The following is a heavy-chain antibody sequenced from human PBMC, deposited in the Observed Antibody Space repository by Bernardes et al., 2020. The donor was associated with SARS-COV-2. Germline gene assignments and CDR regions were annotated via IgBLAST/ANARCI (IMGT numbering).Heavy chain of an antibody. J-gene: IGHJ6*02. Sequence: GGSLRLSCAASAFSFSSYAMTWVRKAPGKGLEWVSSISGSGGRTYYADSVKGRFTISRDNSKNTLYLQMNSLRAEDTAVYYCTKDDPYDFWSGYRPPNPYAMDVWGQGTTVTVS. D-gene: IGHD3-3*01. V-gene: IGHV3-23*01. CDR1: AFSFSSYA. CDR3: TKDDPYDFWSGYRPPNPYAMDV. CDR2: ISGSGGRT.